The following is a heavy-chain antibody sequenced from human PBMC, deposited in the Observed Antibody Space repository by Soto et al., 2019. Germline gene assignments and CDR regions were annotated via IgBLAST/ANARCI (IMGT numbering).Heavy chain of an antibody. CDR3: ARENVVSYSSGWYGVGAFDI. J-gene: IGHJ3*02. V-gene: IGHV1-18*01. CDR1: GYTFTSYG. CDR2: ISAYNGNT. D-gene: IGHD6-19*01. Sequence: ASVKVSCKASGYTFTSYGISWVRQAPGQGLEWMGWISAYNGNTNYAQKLQGRVTMTTDTSTSTAYMELRSLRSDDTAVYYCARENVVSYSSGWYGVGAFDIWGQGTMVTVSS.